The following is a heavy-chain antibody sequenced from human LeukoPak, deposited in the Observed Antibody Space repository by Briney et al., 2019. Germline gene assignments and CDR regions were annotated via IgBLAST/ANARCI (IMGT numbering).Heavy chain of an antibody. Sequence: PSETLSLTCTVSGDSISTSYWSWIRQPAGKGLEWIGRIYNSGSTNYNPSLKSRVTISVDTSKNQFSLKLSSVTAADTAVYYCARGLRYFDWLSSTRNYYYMDVWGKGTTVTISS. J-gene: IGHJ6*03. V-gene: IGHV4-4*07. CDR2: IYNSGST. D-gene: IGHD3-9*01. CDR1: GDSISTSY. CDR3: ARGLRYFDWLSSTRNYYYMDV.